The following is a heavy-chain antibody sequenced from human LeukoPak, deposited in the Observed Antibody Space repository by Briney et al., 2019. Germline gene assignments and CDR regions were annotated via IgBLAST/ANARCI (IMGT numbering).Heavy chain of an antibody. V-gene: IGHV4-4*07. CDR3: ARDGYYDSSGFSYFDD. Sequence: SETLSLTCIVSGVSISSYHWSWIRQPAAKGLEWIGRIHTSGTTNYNPSLVSRVTMSGDTSKSQFSLNLKSVTAADTAVYYCARDGYYDSSGFSYFDDWGQGTLVTVSA. D-gene: IGHD3-22*01. J-gene: IGHJ4*02. CDR1: GVSISSYH. CDR2: IHTSGTT.